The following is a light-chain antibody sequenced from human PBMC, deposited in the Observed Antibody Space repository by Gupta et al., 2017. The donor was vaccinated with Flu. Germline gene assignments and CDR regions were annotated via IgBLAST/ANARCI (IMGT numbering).Light chain of an antibody. Sequence: CSGDAVPNQYTYWYQQKRGQAPVLLIYKDTESPSGIPERFSASSSGTTVTLTINGVQAEDEGDYYCQSADSTAWVFGGGTKLTVL. CDR3: QSADSTAWV. V-gene: IGLV3-25*03. CDR2: KDT. CDR1: AVPNQY. J-gene: IGLJ3*02.